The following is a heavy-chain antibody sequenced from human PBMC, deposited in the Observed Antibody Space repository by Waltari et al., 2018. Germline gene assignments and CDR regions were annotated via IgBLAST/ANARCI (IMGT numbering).Heavy chain of an antibody. V-gene: IGHV5-51*01. D-gene: IGHD3-22*01. CDR1: GYSFTSYW. CDR3: ARQWKYYYDSSADTDAFDI. CDR2: IYPGYSDT. J-gene: IGHJ3*02. Sequence: EVQLVQSGAEVKKPGESLKISCKGSGYSFTSYWIGWVRQMHGKGREWMGIIYPGYSDTSYSPSFQGQVTSSADKSISTAYLQWSSLKASDTAMYYCARQWKYYYDSSADTDAFDIWGQGTMVTVSS.